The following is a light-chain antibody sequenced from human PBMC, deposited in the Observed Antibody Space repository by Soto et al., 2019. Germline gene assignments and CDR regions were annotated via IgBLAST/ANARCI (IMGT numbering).Light chain of an antibody. CDR1: SSNIGSNY. J-gene: IGLJ2*01. CDR3: AAWDDSLSGVV. Sequence: QLVLTQPPSASGTPGQRVTISCSGSSSNIGSNYVYWYQQLPGTAPKLLIYRNNQRPSGVPDRFSGSKSGTSASRAISGLRSEDEADYYCAAWDDSLSGVVFGGGTQLTVL. CDR2: RNN. V-gene: IGLV1-47*01.